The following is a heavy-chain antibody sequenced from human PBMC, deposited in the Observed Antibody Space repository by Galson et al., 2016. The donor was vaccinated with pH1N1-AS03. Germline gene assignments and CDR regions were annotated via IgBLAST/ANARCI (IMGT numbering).Heavy chain of an antibody. CDR2: IFPGDSDT. V-gene: IGHV5-51*03. J-gene: IGHJ3*01. Sequence: QSGAEVKKPGDSLKISCKSSGYGFNGYWAGWVRQMPGKGLEWMGIIFPGDSDTRYSPSFQGQVTISADKSPRTTYLQWRSLKASDTAIYYCARPAHYDSSGRDALDVWGQGTMLIVSS. D-gene: IGHD3-22*01. CDR1: GYGFNGYW. CDR3: ARPAHYDSSGRDALDV.